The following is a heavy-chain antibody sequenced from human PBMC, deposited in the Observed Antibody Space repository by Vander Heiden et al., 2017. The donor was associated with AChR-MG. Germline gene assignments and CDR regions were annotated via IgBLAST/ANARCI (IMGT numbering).Heavy chain of an antibody. CDR1: GGSLSSGNW. CDR3: ASWYYYDSSGSDAFDI. CDR2: IDHSGPT. D-gene: IGHD3-22*01. J-gene: IGHJ3*02. V-gene: IGHV4-4*02. Sequence: VQPQESGPGLVKPSGTLSLTCAASGGSLSSGNWGTWGRQPPGRGLGWIGEIDHSGPTNYNPSPKSQDTRSVAKSKNQFSLKLSSVTAADTAVYYCASWYYYDSSGSDAFDIWGQGTMVTVSS.